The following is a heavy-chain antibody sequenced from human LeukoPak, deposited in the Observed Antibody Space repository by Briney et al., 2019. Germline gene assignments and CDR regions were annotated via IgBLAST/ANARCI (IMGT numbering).Heavy chain of an antibody. D-gene: IGHD5-18*01. Sequence: ASVKVSCKASGYTFTDYYMNWVRQAPGQGFEWVGWIDPNSGGTNYAQNFQGRVTMTRDTSISTAYMELSRLRSDDTAVYYCARDLHTASTWGQGTMVTVSS. J-gene: IGHJ3*01. CDR2: IDPNSGGT. V-gene: IGHV1-2*02. CDR1: GYTFTDYY. CDR3: ARDLHTAST.